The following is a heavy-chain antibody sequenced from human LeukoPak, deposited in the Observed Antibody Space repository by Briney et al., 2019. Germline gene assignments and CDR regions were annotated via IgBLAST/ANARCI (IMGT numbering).Heavy chain of an antibody. D-gene: IGHD2-2*01. CDR1: GGSISSGGYY. J-gene: IGHJ5*02. Sequence: PSETLSLTCTVSGGSISSGGYYWSWIRQPPGKGLEWIGYIYHSGSTYYNPSLKSRVTISVDRSKNQFSLKLSSVTAADTAVYYCARGILPGAVVGFDPWGQGTLVTVSS. CDR2: IYHSGST. V-gene: IGHV4-30-2*01. CDR3: ARGILPGAVVGFDP.